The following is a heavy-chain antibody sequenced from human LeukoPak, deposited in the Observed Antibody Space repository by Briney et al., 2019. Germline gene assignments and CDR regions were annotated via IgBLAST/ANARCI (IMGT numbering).Heavy chain of an antibody. CDR2: IYYSGST. CDR1: GGSISSYY. J-gene: IGHJ4*02. D-gene: IGHD1-26*01. CDR3: ARDLGGSYFD. V-gene: IGHV4-59*01. Sequence: SETLSLTCTVSGGSISSYYWSWIRQPPGKGLEWIGYIYYSGSTNYNPSLKSRVTISVDTSKNQFSLKLSSVTAADTAVYYCARDLGGSYFDWGQGTLVTVSS.